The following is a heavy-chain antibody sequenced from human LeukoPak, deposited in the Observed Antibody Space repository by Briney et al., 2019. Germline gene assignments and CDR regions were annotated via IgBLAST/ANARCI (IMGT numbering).Heavy chain of an antibody. CDR2: ISGSGGST. CDR1: GFTFSSYA. Sequence: GGSLRLSCAASGFTFSSYAMSWVRQAPGKGLEWVSAISGSGGSTYYADSVKGRFTISRDNSKNSLYLQMNSLRAEDTALYYCAKGTVLTIFGVALFDYWGQGTLVTVSS. D-gene: IGHD3-3*01. CDR3: AKGTVLTIFGVALFDY. J-gene: IGHJ4*02. V-gene: IGHV3-23*01.